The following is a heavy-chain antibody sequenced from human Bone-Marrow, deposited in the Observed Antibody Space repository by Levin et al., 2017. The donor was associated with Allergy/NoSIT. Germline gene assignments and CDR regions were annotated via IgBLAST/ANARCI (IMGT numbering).Heavy chain of an antibody. D-gene: IGHD3-16*01. J-gene: IGHJ3*02. V-gene: IGHV3-23*01. CDR2: ISGSGSTT. Sequence: PGASVKVSCAASGFVFSTFAMSWVRQAPGKGLEWVSAISGSGSTTYYADSVKGRFTISRDNSKNTLYLQINSLRAEDTGVYFCAQDRHVAVSLFHIWGQGTTVIVSS. CDR1: GFVFSTFA. CDR3: AQDRHVAVSLFHI.